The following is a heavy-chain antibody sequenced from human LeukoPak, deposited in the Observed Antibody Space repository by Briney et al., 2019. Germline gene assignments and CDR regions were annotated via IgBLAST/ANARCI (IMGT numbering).Heavy chain of an antibody. D-gene: IGHD3-10*01. CDR2: ISYDGSYK. J-gene: IGHJ4*02. V-gene: IGHV3-30*04. CDR3: AKDRGFGVFFQYYFDY. Sequence: GGSLRLSCAASGFTFSIHAMHWVRQAPGKGLEWVAVISYDGSYKYYADSVKGRFTISRDSSKNTLYLHMNSLRAEDTAVYYCAKDRGFGVFFQYYFDYWGQGTLVTVSS. CDR1: GFTFSIHA.